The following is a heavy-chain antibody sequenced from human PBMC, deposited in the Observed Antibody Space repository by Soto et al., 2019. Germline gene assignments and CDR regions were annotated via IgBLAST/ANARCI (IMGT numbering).Heavy chain of an antibody. CDR2: IKSKTDGGTT. D-gene: IGHD1-7*01. J-gene: IGHJ3*02. V-gene: IGHV3-15*07. Sequence: EVQLVESGGGLVKPGGSLRLSCAASGFTFSNAWMNWVRQAPGKGLEWVGRIKSKTDGGTTDYAAPVKGRFTISRDDSKNTLYLQMNSLKTEDTAVYYCTTGYPRVWNYVYAFDIWGQGTMVTVSS. CDR3: TTGYPRVWNYVYAFDI. CDR1: GFTFSNAW.